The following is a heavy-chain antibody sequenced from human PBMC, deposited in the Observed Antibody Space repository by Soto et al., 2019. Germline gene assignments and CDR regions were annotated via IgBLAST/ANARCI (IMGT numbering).Heavy chain of an antibody. J-gene: IGHJ3*02. V-gene: IGHV3-53*04. D-gene: IGHD2-2*01. CDR1: GFTVSSNY. CDR3: ARWGPRPDIVVVPAARPDAFDI. Sequence: PGGSLRLSCAASGFTVSSNYMSWVRQAPGKGLEWVSVIYSGGSTYYADSVKGRFTISRHNSKNTLYLQMNSLRAEDTAVYYCARWGPRPDIVVVPAARPDAFDIWGQGTMVTVSS. CDR2: IYSGGST.